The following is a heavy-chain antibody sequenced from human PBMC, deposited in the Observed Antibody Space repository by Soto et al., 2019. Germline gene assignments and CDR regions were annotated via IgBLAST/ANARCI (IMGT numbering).Heavy chain of an antibody. V-gene: IGHV3-23*01. CDR1: GFTFSSYA. D-gene: IGHD3-16*02. CDR2: ISGSGGST. CDR3: AKYLCSYRHPDAFDI. Sequence: PGGSLRLSCAASGFTFSSYAISWVRQAPGKGLEWVSAISGSGGSTYYADSGKGRLAISRDNSKNTLYLQMNSLRPEATAVYYSAKYLCSYRHPDAFDIWGQGTMVTVSS. J-gene: IGHJ3*02.